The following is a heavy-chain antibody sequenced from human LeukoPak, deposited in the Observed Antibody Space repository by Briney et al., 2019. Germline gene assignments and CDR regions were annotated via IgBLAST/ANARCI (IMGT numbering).Heavy chain of an antibody. D-gene: IGHD3-22*01. V-gene: IGHV5-51*01. J-gene: IGHJ4*02. CDR3: ARLGDSSGNTPTYFDY. Sequence: GESLKISCKGSGYSFSSDWIAWVRQMPGKGLEWMGILYPGDSDTKYSPSFQGQVTISADKSISTAYLQWSSLRASDTAMYYCARLGDSSGNTPTYFDYWGQGTLVTVSS. CDR2: LYPGDSDT. CDR1: GYSFSSDW.